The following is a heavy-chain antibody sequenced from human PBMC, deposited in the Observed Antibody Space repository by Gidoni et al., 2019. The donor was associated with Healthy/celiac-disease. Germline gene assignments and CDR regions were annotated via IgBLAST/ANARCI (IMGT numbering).Heavy chain of an antibody. D-gene: IGHD5-12*01. Sequence: QVQLVESGGGVVQPGRSLRLSCAASGFTFSSYGMHWVRQAQGKGLEWVAVISYDGSNKYYADSVKGRFTISRDNSKNTLYLQMNSLRAEDTAVYYCAKDEGWLLDYWGQGTLVTVSS. V-gene: IGHV3-30*18. CDR2: ISYDGSNK. CDR3: AKDEGWLLDY. CDR1: GFTFSSYG. J-gene: IGHJ4*02.